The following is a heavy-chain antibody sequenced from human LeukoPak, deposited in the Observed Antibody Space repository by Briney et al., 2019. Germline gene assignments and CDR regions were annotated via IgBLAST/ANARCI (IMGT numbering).Heavy chain of an antibody. V-gene: IGHV3-74*01. Sequence: GGSLRLSCAASGFTFSSYWMNWVRQAPGKGLVWVSRIASDGSSTTYADSVKGRFSISRDNAKNTLYLQMNSLRVEDTAVHYCARGRPHGNDYWGQGTLVTVSS. CDR2: IASDGSST. CDR3: ARGRPHGNDY. D-gene: IGHD4-23*01. J-gene: IGHJ4*02. CDR1: GFTFSSYW.